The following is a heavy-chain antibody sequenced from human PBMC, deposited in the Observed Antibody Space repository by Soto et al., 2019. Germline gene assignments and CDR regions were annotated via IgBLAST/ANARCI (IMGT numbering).Heavy chain of an antibody. V-gene: IGHV3-23*01. CDR2: ITSSGGSI. Sequence: EVQLFESGGGLVQPGGSLRLSCAASGFTFSSYGMSWVRQAPGKGLEWVSSITSSGGSIYYADSVKGRFTISRDNSKNTLYLQMNSLRAEDTAVYYCAKVGITGTKYFEYWGQGTLVTVSS. CDR1: GFTFSSYG. D-gene: IGHD1-20*01. J-gene: IGHJ4*02. CDR3: AKVGITGTKYFEY.